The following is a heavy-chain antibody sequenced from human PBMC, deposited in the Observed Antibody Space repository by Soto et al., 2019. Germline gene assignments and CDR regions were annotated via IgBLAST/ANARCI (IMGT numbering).Heavy chain of an antibody. Sequence: SETLSLTCTVSRGSITNYYWSWIRQPPGEGLQWIGYIYYSGSTNYNPSLQSRVTISVATSKTQFSLKLNSVTAADTAVYYCAVGRWLQWPSDSWGHGTLVTVSS. V-gene: IGHV4-59*01. CDR1: RGSITNYY. CDR2: IYYSGST. J-gene: IGHJ5*01. CDR3: AVGRWLQWPSDS. D-gene: IGHD5-12*01.